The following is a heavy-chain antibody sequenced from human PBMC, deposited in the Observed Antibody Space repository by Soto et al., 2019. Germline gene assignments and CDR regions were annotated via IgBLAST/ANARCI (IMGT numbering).Heavy chain of an antibody. CDR1: GGTFRRYS. CDR2: IVPTFGTR. D-gene: IGHD3-22*01. CDR3: ARPYEGGYSSNHHYYCALDV. Sequence: QVQLVQSGAEVKKPGSSVKVSCKISGGTFRRYSISWVRQAPGQGLEWMGGIVPTFGTRNYAQKFQARVTITAYESATTARMELSNLRSEDTAVYYCARPYEGGYSSNHHYYCALDVWGQGTAVTVSS. J-gene: IGHJ6*02. V-gene: IGHV1-69*01.